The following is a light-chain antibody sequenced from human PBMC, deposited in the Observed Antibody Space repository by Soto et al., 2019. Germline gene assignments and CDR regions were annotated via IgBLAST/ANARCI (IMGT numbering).Light chain of an antibody. J-gene: IGLJ2*01. CDR1: SSNIGSNT. CDR2: SNN. Sequence: QSVLTQPPSASGTPGQRVTISCSGSSSNIGSNTVNWYQQLPGTAPKLLIYSNNQRPSGVPDRFSGSKSGTSASLAISGLQSEYEADYYCEAWDDSLNGVVFGGGTQLTVL. V-gene: IGLV1-44*01. CDR3: EAWDDSLNGVV.